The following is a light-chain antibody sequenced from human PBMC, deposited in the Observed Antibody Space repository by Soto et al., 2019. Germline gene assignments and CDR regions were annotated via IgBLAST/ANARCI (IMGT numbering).Light chain of an antibody. CDR3: QQYGGLPWT. V-gene: IGKV3-20*01. CDR1: QSVDSRY. Sequence: PGERATLSCRASQSVDSRYLAWFQQKPGQAPRLLIYGASSRATGIPDRFSGSGSGTDFTLTISRLEPEDFAVYYCQQYGGLPWTFGQGTKVEIK. CDR2: GAS. J-gene: IGKJ1*01.